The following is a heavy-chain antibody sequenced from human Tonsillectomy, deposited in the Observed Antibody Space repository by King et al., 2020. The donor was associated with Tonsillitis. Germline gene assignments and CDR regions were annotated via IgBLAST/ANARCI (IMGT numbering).Heavy chain of an antibody. V-gene: IGHV3-33*05. J-gene: IGHJ4*02. Sequence: VQLVESGGGVVQPGRSLRLSCAASGFTFSSYGMHWVRQAPGKGLEWVAVISYDGSNKYYADSVKGRFTISRDNSKNTLYLQMNSLRAEDMAVYYCARDWAAAGTGDYWGQGTLVTVSS. CDR1: GFTFSSYG. CDR2: ISYDGSNK. CDR3: ARDWAAAGTGDY. D-gene: IGHD6-13*01.